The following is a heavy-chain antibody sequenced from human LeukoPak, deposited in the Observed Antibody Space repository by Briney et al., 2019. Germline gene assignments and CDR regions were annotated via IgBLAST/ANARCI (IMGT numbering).Heavy chain of an antibody. Sequence: GGSLRLSCAASGFTFSSYAMHWVRQAPGKGLEWVAVISYDGSNKSYADSVKGRFTISRDNSKNTLYLQMNSLRAEDTAVYYCARGPKYSSFFWGQGTLVTVSS. J-gene: IGHJ4*02. D-gene: IGHD6-6*01. CDR2: ISYDGSNK. CDR3: ARGPKYSSFF. V-gene: IGHV3-30-3*01. CDR1: GFTFSSYA.